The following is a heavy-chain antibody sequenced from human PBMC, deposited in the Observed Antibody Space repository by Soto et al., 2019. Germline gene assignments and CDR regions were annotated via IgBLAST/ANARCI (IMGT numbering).Heavy chain of an antibody. CDR3: AREADYGDYSYCGMDV. J-gene: IGHJ6*02. V-gene: IGHV3-33*01. D-gene: IGHD4-17*01. CDR1: GFTFSSYG. CDR2: IWYDGSNK. Sequence: GGSLRLSCAASGFTFSSYGMHWVRQAPGKGLEWVAVIWYDGSNKYYADSVKGLFTISRDNSKNTLYLQMNRLRAEDTVVNSCAREADYGDYSYCGMDVWGQGTTVTVSS.